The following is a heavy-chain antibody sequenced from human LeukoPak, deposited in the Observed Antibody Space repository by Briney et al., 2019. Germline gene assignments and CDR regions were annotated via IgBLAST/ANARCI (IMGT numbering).Heavy chain of an antibody. J-gene: IGHJ4*02. CDR3: AKDLPATGGGEFDY. V-gene: IGHV3-20*04. D-gene: IGHD2-8*02. CDR1: GFIFDDYG. Sequence: GGSLRLSCAASGFIFDDYGMTWVRQAPGKGLEWVSGINWNGGSTGYGDSVKGRFTISRDNSKNTLYLQMNSLRAEDTAVYYCAKDLPATGGGEFDYWGQGTLVTVSS. CDR2: INWNGGST.